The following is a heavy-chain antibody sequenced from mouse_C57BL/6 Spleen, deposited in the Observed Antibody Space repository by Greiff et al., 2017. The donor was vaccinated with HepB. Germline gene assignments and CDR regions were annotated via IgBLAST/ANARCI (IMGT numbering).Heavy chain of an antibody. V-gene: IGHV1-64*01. J-gene: IGHJ2*01. CDR1: GYTFTSYW. Sequence: QVQLQQPGAELVKPGASVKLSCKASGYTFTSYWMHWVKQRPGQGLEWIGMIHPNSGSTNYNEKFKSKATLTVDKSSSTAYMQLSSLTSEDSAVYYCARYGSSYGYYFDYWGQGTTLTVSS. CDR3: ARYGSSYGYYFDY. CDR2: IHPNSGST. D-gene: IGHD1-1*01.